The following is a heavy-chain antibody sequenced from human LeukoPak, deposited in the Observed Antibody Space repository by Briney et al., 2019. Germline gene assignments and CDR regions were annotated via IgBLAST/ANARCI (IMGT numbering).Heavy chain of an antibody. CDR2: MKGSGES. CDR3: ARASWVSAADAVS. Sequence: GGSLRLSCAASGLSFKTFAMSWVRQAPARGLEWVSNMKGSGESFYADSLKGRFTLSRDDSKNTVYLQLSNLRVEDTAVYYCARASWVSAADAVSWGQGTLVTVSS. CDR1: GLSFKTFA. J-gene: IGHJ4*02. D-gene: IGHD3-10*01. V-gene: IGHV3-23*01.